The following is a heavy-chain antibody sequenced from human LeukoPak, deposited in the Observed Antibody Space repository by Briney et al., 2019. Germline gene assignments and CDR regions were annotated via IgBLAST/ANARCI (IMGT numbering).Heavy chain of an antibody. V-gene: IGHV3-11*06. CDR3: ARGDYCSGGSCYSGVYYYYYGMDV. Sequence: GGSLRLSCAASGFTFSDYYMSWIRQAPGKGLEWVSYISSSSSYTNYADSVKGRFTISRDNAKNSLYLQVNSLRAEDTAVYYCARGDYCSGGSCYSGVYYYYYGMDVWGQGTTVTVSS. CDR1: GFTFSDYY. D-gene: IGHD2-15*01. J-gene: IGHJ6*02. CDR2: ISSSSSYT.